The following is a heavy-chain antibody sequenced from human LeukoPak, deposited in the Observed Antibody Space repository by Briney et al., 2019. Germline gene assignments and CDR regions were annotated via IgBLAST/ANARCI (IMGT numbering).Heavy chain of an antibody. CDR2: LSYDEKNE. CDR1: GFTFSSYG. Sequence: GGSLRLSCAASGFTFSSYGMHWVRQAPGEGLEWVAFLSYDEKNEHYADSVKGRFTISRDNSKNTLYLQMNSLRAEDTAVYLCAKDGYRSSWYLAGGGYSDYWGQGTLVTVSS. CDR3: AKDGYRSSWYLAGGGYSDY. V-gene: IGHV3-30*18. D-gene: IGHD6-13*01. J-gene: IGHJ4*02.